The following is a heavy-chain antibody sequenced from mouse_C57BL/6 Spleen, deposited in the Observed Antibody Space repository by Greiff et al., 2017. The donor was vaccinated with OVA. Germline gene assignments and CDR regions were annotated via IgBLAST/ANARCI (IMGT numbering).Heavy chain of an antibody. CDR1: GFSLTSYG. D-gene: IGHD2-2*01. J-gene: IGHJ4*01. CDR2: IWGGGST. V-gene: IGHV2-9*01. CDR3: ARSTMVTTYYAMDY. Sequence: VKVVESGPGLVAPSQSLSITCTVSGFSLTSYGVDWVRQPPGKGLEWLGVIWGGGSTNYNSALMSRLSISKDNSKSQVFLKMNSLQTDDTAMYYCARSTMVTTYYAMDYWGQGTSVTVSS.